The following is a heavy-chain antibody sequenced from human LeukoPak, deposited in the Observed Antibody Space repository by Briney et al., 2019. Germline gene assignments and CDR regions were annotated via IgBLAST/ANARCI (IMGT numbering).Heavy chain of an antibody. CDR1: GYSISSGYY. Sequence: SETLSLTCTVSGYSISSGYYWGWIRQPPGKGLEWIGSIYHSGSTYYNPSLKSRVTISVDTSKNQFSLKLSSVTAADTAVYYCASENDAFDIWGQGTMVTVPS. V-gene: IGHV4-38-2*02. CDR3: ASENDAFDI. CDR2: IYHSGST. J-gene: IGHJ3*02.